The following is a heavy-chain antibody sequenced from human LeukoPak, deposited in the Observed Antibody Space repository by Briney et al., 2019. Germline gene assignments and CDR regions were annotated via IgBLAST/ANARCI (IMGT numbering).Heavy chain of an antibody. CDR3: ARIRAIAARPPYYYYMDV. CDR2: IIPIFGTA. V-gene: IGHV1-69*06. D-gene: IGHD6-6*01. J-gene: IGHJ6*03. Sequence: VASVKVSCKASGGTFSSYAISWVRQAPGQGLEWMGGIIPIFGTANYAQKFQGGVTITADKSTSTAYMELSSLRSEDTAVYYCARIRAIAARPPYYYYMDVWGKGTTVTVSS. CDR1: GGTFSSYA.